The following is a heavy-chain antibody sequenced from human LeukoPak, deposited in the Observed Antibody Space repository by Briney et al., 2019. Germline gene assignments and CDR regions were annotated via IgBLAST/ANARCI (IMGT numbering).Heavy chain of an antibody. D-gene: IGHD6-13*01. Sequence: SETLSLTCAVYGGSFSGYYWSWIRQPPGKGLEWIGFIYYIGSSNYNPPLKSRFTISVDTSKNQFSLQLSCPPAADTVVYFCARGRVSSSTWYSTYYYYFYMDVWGKGTTVTVSS. V-gene: IGHV4-59*01. CDR2: IYYIGSS. J-gene: IGHJ6*03. CDR3: ARGRVSSSTWYSTYYYYFYMDV. CDR1: GGSFSGYY.